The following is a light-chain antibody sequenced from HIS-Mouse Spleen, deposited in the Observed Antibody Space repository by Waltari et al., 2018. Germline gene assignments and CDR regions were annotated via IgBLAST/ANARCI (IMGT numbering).Light chain of an antibody. Sequence: DIQMTQSPSTLSASVGDRVTITCRTSQSISSWLAWYQQKPGKAPKLLIYKASSLESGVPSRFSGSGSGTEFTLTISSLQPDDFATYYCQQYNSXXXFGQGTKVEIK. J-gene: IGKJ1*01. CDR2: KAS. V-gene: IGKV1-5*03. CDR1: QSISSW. CDR3: QQYNSXXX.